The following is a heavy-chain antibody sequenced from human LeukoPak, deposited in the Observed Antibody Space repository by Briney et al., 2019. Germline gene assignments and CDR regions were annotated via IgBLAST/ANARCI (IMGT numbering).Heavy chain of an antibody. CDR1: GYSFTSYW. J-gene: IGHJ6*03. CDR2: IYPGDSDT. V-gene: IGHV5-51*01. CDR3: AKAIRSDYYYMDV. Sequence: GESLKISCKGSGYSFTSYWIGWVRQMPGKGLEWMGIIYPGDSDTRYSPSFQGQVTISADKSISTAYLQWSSLKASDTALYYCAKAIRSDYYYMDVWGKGTTVTVSS.